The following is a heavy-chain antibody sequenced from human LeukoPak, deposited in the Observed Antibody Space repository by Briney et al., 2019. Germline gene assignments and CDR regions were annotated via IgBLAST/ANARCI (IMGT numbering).Heavy chain of an antibody. CDR2: MYHNGGT. CDR1: GGSISSISYY. D-gene: IGHD5-24*01. J-gene: IGHJ5*02. V-gene: IGHV4-39*01. CDR3: ARHPSGRMWLQQGGWFDP. Sequence: SETLSLTCTVSGGSISSISYYWGWIRQPPGKGLEWIGSMYHNGGTYYNPSLKSRVTISVDTSKNQFSLKLTSVTAADTAVYYCARHPSGRMWLQQGGWFDPWGQGTLVTVSS.